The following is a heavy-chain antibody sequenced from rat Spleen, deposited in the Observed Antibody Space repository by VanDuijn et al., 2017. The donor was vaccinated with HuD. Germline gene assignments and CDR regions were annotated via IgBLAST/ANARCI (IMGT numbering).Heavy chain of an antibody. CDR1: GFTFSNYD. CDR2: ISTGGGNT. D-gene: IGHD1-12*02. V-gene: IGHV5S23*01. J-gene: IGHJ2*01. Sequence: EVQLVESGGGLVQPGRSLKLSCAASGFTFSNYDMAWVRQAPTKGLEWVASISTGGGNTYYRDSVKGRFHISRDNAKSTLYLQMDSLRSEDTATYYCASRTMMVLWGQGVMVTVSS. CDR3: ASRTMMVL.